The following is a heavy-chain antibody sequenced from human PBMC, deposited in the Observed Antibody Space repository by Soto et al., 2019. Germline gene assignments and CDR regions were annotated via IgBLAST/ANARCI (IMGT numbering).Heavy chain of an antibody. CDR2: IIPILNRP. V-gene: IGHV1-69*11. CDR1: GGTFSTYA. D-gene: IGHD1-1*01. J-gene: IGHJ6*02. CDR3: ARQLNWNYYYYGMDV. Sequence: QVQLVQSGAEVKKPGSSVKVSCKASGGTFSTYAISWVRQAPGQGLEWMGGIIPILNRPNYAQKFQARLTIAADESSSTAYMELSSLRSEDTAVYYCARQLNWNYYYYGMDVWGQGTTVTVSS.